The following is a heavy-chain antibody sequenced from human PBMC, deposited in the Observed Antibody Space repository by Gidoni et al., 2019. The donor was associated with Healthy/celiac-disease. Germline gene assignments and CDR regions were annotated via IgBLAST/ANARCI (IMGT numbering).Heavy chain of an antibody. J-gene: IGHJ3*02. Sequence: QLQLQESGPGLVKPSETLSLTCTVSGGSIRSSSYYWGWIRQPPGKGLEWIGSIYYSGSTYYNPSLKSRVTISVDTSKNQFSLKLSSVTAADTAVYYCARRLTKWVEVVAAYHAFDIWGQGTMVTVSS. CDR3: ARRLTKWVEVVAAYHAFDI. CDR2: IYYSGST. CDR1: GGSIRSSSYY. D-gene: IGHD2-15*01. V-gene: IGHV4-39*01.